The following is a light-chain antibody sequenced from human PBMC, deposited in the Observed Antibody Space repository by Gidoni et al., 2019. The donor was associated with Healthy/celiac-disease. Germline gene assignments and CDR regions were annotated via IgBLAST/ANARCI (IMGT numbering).Light chain of an antibody. V-gene: IGKV1-9*01. CDR3: QQLNTYPPLT. Sequence: DIQLTQSPSFLSASVGDRVTITCRASQGINSYLAWYQQKPGKAPKLLIYAASTLQSGVPSRFSCSGSGTVFTLTISSLQPEDFATYYCQQLNTYPPLTFGQGTRLEIK. J-gene: IGKJ5*01. CDR1: QGINSY. CDR2: AAS.